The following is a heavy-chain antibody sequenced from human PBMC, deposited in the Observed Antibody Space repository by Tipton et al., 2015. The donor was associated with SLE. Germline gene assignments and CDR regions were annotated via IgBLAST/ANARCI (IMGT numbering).Heavy chain of an antibody. CDR1: GGSISGHY. CDR3: ARGGVVTLTQFDY. J-gene: IGHJ4*02. D-gene: IGHD3-10*01. CDR2: LYYTGSA. Sequence: LRLSCTVSGGSISGHYWSWIRQPPGRGLEWIGYLYYTGSAFYNPSLKSRISISVDTSKNQFSLKLSSVTAADTAVYYCARGGVVTLTQFDYWGQGTLVTVSS. V-gene: IGHV4-59*11.